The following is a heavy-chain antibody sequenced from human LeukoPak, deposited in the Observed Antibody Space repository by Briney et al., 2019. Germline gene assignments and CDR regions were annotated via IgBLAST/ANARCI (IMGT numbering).Heavy chain of an antibody. V-gene: IGHV3-21*01. CDR1: GFTFSRYS. CDR3: ARDAQWLVPEGYFYYMDV. CDR2: ISSRSTNI. Sequence: NPGGSLRLSCAGSGFTFSRYSMNWFRQAPGKGLERVSSISSRSTNIFYADSVKGRFTISRNNAKNSLYLQMNSLGAEDTAVHYCARDAQWLVPEGYFYYMDVWGKGTTVTVSS. D-gene: IGHD6-19*01. J-gene: IGHJ6*03.